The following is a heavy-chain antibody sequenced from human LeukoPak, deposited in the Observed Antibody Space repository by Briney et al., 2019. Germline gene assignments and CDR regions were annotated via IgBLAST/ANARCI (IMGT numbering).Heavy chain of an antibody. CDR1: GYTLTELS. CDR2: FDPKDGET. Sequence: ASVKVSCKVSGYTLTELSMHWVRQAPGKGLEWIGGFDPKDGETIYAQKFQGRVTMTEDTSTDTAYMELSSLRSEDTAVYYCSTDVWESGAFDIWGQETMVTVSS. V-gene: IGHV1-24*01. CDR3: STDVWESGAFDI. J-gene: IGHJ3*02. D-gene: IGHD1-26*01.